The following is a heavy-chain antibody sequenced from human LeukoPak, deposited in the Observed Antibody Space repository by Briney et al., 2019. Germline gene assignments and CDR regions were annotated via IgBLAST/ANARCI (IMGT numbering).Heavy chain of an antibody. CDR1: GYTFTTYG. J-gene: IGHJ4*02. V-gene: IGHV1-18*01. CDR3: ARDLRAAGFDY. CDR2: ISAYNGNT. Sequence: ASVKVSCKASGYTFTTYGINWVRQAPGQGLEWMGWISAYNGNTNYAQNLQGRVTLTTDTSASTAYMELRSLRSDDTAVYYCARDLRAAGFDYWGQGTLVTVSS. D-gene: IGHD6-13*01.